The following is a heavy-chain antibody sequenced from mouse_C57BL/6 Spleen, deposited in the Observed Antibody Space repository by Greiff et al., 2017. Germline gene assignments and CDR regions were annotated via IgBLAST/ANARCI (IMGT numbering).Heavy chain of an antibody. J-gene: IGHJ3*01. V-gene: IGHV1-64*01. CDR2: IHPNSGST. CDR3: ARSGYSNSFAY. Sequence: VQLQQPGAELVKPGASVKLSCKASGYTFTSYWMHWVKQRPGKGLEWIGMIHPNSGSTNYNEKFKSKATLTVDKSSSTAYMQLSSLTSEDSAVYYCARSGYSNSFAYWGQGTLVTVSA. CDR1: GYTFTSYW. D-gene: IGHD2-5*01.